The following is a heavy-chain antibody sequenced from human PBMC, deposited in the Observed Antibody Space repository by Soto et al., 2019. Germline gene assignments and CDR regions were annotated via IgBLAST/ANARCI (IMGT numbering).Heavy chain of an antibody. CDR2: IYYSGST. Sequence: PSETLSLTCTVSGGSISSSSYYWGWIRQPPGKGLEWIGSIYYSGSTYYNPSLKSRVTISVDTSKNQFSLKLSSVTAADTAVYYCARHPGPNDYVWGSYRYTGNYFDYWGQGTLVTVSS. CDR3: ARHPGPNDYVWGSYRYTGNYFDY. V-gene: IGHV4-39*01. CDR1: GGSISSSSYY. J-gene: IGHJ4*02. D-gene: IGHD3-16*02.